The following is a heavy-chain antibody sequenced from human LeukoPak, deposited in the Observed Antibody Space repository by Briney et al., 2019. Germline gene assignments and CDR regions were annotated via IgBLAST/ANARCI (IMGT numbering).Heavy chain of an antibody. J-gene: IGHJ4*02. Sequence: GASVKVSCKASGYTFTNYYIHWVRQAPGQGLEWVGLINPNGGSTGYAQRFQGRVTVITDTSTGTVYMELNSLGSEDTAVYYCARERRAWGEDFWGQGTLVTVSS. V-gene: IGHV1-46*01. CDR1: GYTFTNYY. CDR3: ARERRAWGEDF. D-gene: IGHD3-16*01. CDR2: INPNGGST.